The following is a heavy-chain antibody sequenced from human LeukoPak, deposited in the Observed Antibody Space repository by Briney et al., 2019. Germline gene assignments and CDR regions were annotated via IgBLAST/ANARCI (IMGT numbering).Heavy chain of an antibody. CDR2: ISYSGST. V-gene: IGHV4-31*02. CDR3: ARDRRYSPADY. Sequence: KTSETLSLTCTVSGDSINSGAYYWSWISQHPGKGLEWIGYISYSGSTYYNPSLKSRVAISLDTSKNQFSLKLSSVTAADTAMYYCARDRRYSPADYWGQGTLVTVSS. J-gene: IGHJ4*02. D-gene: IGHD5-12*01. CDR1: GDSINSGAYY.